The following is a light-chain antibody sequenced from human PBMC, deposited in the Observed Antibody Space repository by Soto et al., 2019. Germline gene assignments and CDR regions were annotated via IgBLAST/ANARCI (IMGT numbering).Light chain of an antibody. CDR3: QEYGSSQWT. J-gene: IGKJ1*01. CDR1: QSVSSSY. Sequence: EILFPESTGSLSFSSGKRATLSCRASQSVSSSYLAWYQQKPGQAPRLLIYGASSRATGIPDRFSGSGSGTDFTLTISRLEPEDFAVYYCQEYGSSQWTLGQGTKVDIK. CDR2: GAS. V-gene: IGKV3-20*01.